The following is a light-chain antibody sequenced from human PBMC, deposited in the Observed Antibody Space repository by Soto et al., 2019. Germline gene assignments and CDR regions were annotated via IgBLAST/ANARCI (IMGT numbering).Light chain of an antibody. J-gene: IGLJ3*02. V-gene: IGLV4-69*01. CDR3: QTWGSV. Sequence: QSVLTQSPSASASLGASVKLTCTLSSGHSNYAIAWHQQQPEKGPRFLMKLNSDGSHYKGDGIPDRFSGSSSGAERYLTISSLQSEDEADYYCQTWGSVFGGGTKLTVL. CDR1: SGHSNYA. CDR2: LNSDGSH.